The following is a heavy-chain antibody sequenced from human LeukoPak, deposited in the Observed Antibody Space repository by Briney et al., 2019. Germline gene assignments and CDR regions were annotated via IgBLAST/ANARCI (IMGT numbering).Heavy chain of an antibody. V-gene: IGHV3-33*08. Sequence: LPGGSLRLSCAASGFTFSSYGMHWVRQAPGKGLEWVAVIWYDGSNKYYADSVKGRFTISRDNSKNTLYLQMNSLRAEDTAVYYCARDRSGSYGMDVWGQGTTVTVPS. CDR1: GFTFSSYG. CDR2: IWYDGSNK. J-gene: IGHJ6*02. CDR3: ARDRSGSYGMDV. D-gene: IGHD1-26*01.